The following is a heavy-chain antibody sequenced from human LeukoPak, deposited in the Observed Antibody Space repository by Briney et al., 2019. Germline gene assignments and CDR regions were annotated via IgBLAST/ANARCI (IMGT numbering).Heavy chain of an antibody. J-gene: IGHJ4*02. CDR2: ISYGGST. D-gene: IGHD6-13*01. Sequence: SETLSLTCTVSGGSISSYYWSWIRQPPGKGLEWIGYISYGGSTNYNPSLKSRVTISVDTSKNQLSLKLSSVTAADTAVYYCARHWETSSWYVDYWGQGTRVTVSS. CDR1: GGSISSYY. V-gene: IGHV4-59*08. CDR3: ARHWETSSWYVDY.